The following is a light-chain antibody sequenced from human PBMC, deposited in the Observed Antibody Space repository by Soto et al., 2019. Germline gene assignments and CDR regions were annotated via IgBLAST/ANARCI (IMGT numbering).Light chain of an antibody. CDR1: SSDIGVYKF. J-gene: IGLJ2*01. CDR3: SSYTSSNTPV. Sequence: QSALTQPASVSGSPGQSITISCTGTSSDIGVYKFVSWYQHHPGRAPKLIIYDVSDRPSGISSRFSGSKSGNTASLTISGLQAEDEAEYYCSSYTSSNTPVFGGGTKVTVL. V-gene: IGLV2-14*01. CDR2: DVS.